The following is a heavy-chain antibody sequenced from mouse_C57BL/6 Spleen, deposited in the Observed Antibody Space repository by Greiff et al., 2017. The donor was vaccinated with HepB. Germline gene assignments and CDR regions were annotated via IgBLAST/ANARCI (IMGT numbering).Heavy chain of an antibody. CDR1: GYTFTSYW. Sequence: VQLQQPGAELVMPGASVKLSCKASGYTFTSYWMHWVKQRPGQGLEWIGEIDPSDSYTNYNQKFKGKSTLTVDKSSSTAYMQLSSLTSEDSAVYYSARRTTVVATNYFDYWGQGTTLTVSS. V-gene: IGHV1-69*01. J-gene: IGHJ2*01. D-gene: IGHD1-1*01. CDR2: IDPSDSYT. CDR3: ARRTTVVATNYFDY.